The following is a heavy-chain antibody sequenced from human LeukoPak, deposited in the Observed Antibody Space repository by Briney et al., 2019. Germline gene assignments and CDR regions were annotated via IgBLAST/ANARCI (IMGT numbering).Heavy chain of an antibody. CDR1: GFTFSNFA. D-gene: IGHD6-13*01. Sequence: GGSLRLSCAASGFTFSNFAMTWVRQAPGKGLEWVSSIVGSSSTYYADSLKGRFTISRDNAKNSLYLQMNSLRAEDTAVYYFVMIIAGSSPDEGGQGTLVTVSS. CDR2: IVGSSST. CDR3: VMIIAGSSPDE. J-gene: IGHJ4*02. V-gene: IGHV3-21*01.